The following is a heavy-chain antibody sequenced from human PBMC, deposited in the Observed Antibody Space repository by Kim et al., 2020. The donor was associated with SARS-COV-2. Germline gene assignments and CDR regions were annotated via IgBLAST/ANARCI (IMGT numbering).Heavy chain of an antibody. D-gene: IGHD1-26*01. CDR2: IWYDGSNK. V-gene: IGHV3-33*08. J-gene: IGHJ4*02. CDR1: GFTFSSYG. CDR3: ARDQGVGASPYDH. Sequence: GGSLRLSCAASGFTFSSYGMHWVRQAPGKGLEWVAVIWYDGSNKYYADSVKGRFTISRDNSKNTLYLQMNSLRAEDTAVYYCARDQGVGASPYDHWGQGTLVTVSS.